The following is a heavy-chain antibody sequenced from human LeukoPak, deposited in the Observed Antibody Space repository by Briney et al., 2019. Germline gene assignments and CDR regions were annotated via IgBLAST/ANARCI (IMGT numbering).Heavy chain of an antibody. CDR1: GFTFSSYA. D-gene: IGHD1-26*01. CDR2: ISYDGSNK. V-gene: IGHV3-30*04. J-gene: IGHJ4*02. CDR3: ARGARWELLRQDY. Sequence: GRSLRLSCAASGFTFSSYAMHWVRQAPGKGLEWVAVISYDGSNKYYADSVKGRFTISRDNSKNTLYLQMNSLRAEDTAVYYYARGARWELLRQDYWGQGTLVTVSS.